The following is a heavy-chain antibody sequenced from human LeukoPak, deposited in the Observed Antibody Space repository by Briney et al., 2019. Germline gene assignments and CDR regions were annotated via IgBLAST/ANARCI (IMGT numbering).Heavy chain of an antibody. V-gene: IGHV3-48*03. D-gene: IGHD5-12*01. CDR1: GFTFSSYE. Sequence: PGGSLRLSCAASGFTFSSYEMNWVRQAPGKGLEWVSYISSSGSTIYYADSVKGRFTISRDNAKNSLYLQMNSLRAEDTAVYYCAKDQREWLRNTFDYWGQGTLVTVSS. CDR3: AKDQREWLRNTFDY. CDR2: ISSSGSTI. J-gene: IGHJ4*02.